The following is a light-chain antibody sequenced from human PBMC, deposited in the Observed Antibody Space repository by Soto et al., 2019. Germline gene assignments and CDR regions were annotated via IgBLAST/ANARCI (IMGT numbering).Light chain of an antibody. CDR1: QSISSW. J-gene: IGKJ4*01. Sequence: DIQMTQSPSSLSASVGDRVTITCRASQSISSWLAWYQQKPGKAPNFLIYKASTLESGVPSRFSGSASWTEFTLTIGSVQPDDFATYYCQQYKSYPLTFGGGTKVDIK. CDR3: QQYKSYPLT. CDR2: KAS. V-gene: IGKV1-5*03.